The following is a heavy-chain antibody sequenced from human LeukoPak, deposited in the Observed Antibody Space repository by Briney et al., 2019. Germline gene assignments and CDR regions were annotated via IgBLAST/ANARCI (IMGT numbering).Heavy chain of an antibody. V-gene: IGHV3-23*01. CDR2: ISGSGGST. J-gene: IGHJ4*02. CDR3: AKAGVGYSSSWYDY. CDR1: GFTFSSYA. Sequence: GGSLRLSCAASGFTFSSYAMSWVRQAPGNGLEWVSAISGSGGSTYYADSVKGRFTISRDNSKNTLYLQMNSLRAEDTAVYYCAKAGVGYSSSWYDYWGQGTLVTVSS. D-gene: IGHD6-13*01.